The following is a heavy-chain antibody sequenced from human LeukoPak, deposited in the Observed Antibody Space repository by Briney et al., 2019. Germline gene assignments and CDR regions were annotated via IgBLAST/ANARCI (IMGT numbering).Heavy chain of an antibody. CDR2: INPSDGST. Sequence: ASVKVSCKASGYTFTSYYMHWVRQAPGQGLQWMGIINPSDGSTIYAQMFQGRVTMTRDTSTSTVYMELSSLRSEDTAVYYCARGGIVVVPAASAFDPWGQGTLVTVSS. CDR3: ARGGIVVVPAASAFDP. J-gene: IGHJ5*02. V-gene: IGHV1-46*01. CDR1: GYTFTSYY. D-gene: IGHD2-2*01.